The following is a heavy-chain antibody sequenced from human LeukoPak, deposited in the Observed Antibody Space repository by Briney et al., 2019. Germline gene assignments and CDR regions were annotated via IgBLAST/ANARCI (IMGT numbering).Heavy chain of an antibody. Sequence: GGSLRLSCAASGFTFSSYGMHWVRQAPGKGLEWVAVIWYDGSNKYYADSVKGRFTISRDNSKNTLYLQMGSLRAEDMAVYYCARIAAAGQSGGDYWGQGTLVTVSS. CDR2: IWYDGSNK. J-gene: IGHJ4*02. CDR3: ARIAAAGQSGGDY. CDR1: GFTFSSYG. D-gene: IGHD6-13*01. V-gene: IGHV3-33*01.